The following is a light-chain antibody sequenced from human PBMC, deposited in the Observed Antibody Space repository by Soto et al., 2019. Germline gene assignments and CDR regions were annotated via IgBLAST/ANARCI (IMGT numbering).Light chain of an antibody. CDR3: QHWS. V-gene: IGKV1-5*03. CDR1: QSISAW. J-gene: IGKJ1*01. CDR2: KAS. Sequence: DIQMTQSPSTLSASVGDSVSINCRASQSISAWLAWYQQKPGEVPKLLIYKASVLESGVPSRFSGSGSGTEFTLTISRLQPEDVATYYCQHWSFGQGTKVDIK.